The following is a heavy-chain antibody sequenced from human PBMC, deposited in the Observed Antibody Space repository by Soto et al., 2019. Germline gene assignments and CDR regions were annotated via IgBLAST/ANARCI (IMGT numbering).Heavy chain of an antibody. CDR1: GDSTSSYY. CDR2: IYYSGLT. CDR3: ARARGSSQNLDT. D-gene: IGHD6-13*01. Sequence: SETMYLTCSVSGDSTSSYYGSWIRQPPGKGLEWIGYIYYSGLTNYNPSLKSRLTISVDTSKNQFSLKLTSVTAADTAVYYCARARGSSQNLDTWGQGTLVTVSS. V-gene: IGHV4-59*01. J-gene: IGHJ5*02.